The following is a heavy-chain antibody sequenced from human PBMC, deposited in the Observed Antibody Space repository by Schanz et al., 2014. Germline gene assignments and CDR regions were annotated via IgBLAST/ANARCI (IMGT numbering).Heavy chain of an antibody. V-gene: IGHV1-2*02. Sequence: QVQLVQSGAEVKKPGASVKVSCKTSGYTFTAYYMHWVRQAPGQGLEWMGWINPNSGGTTYAQKFQGRVTMTRDTSITTAYMDLSGLTSDDTAVYYCAREKGHGYSGLSWGQGTLLAVSS. D-gene: IGHD5-12*01. J-gene: IGHJ5*02. CDR3: AREKGHGYSGLS. CDR2: INPNSGGT. CDR1: GYTFTAYY.